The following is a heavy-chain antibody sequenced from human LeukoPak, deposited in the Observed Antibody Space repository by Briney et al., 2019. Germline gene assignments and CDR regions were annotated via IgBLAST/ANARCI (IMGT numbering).Heavy chain of an antibody. CDR1: GFTFSSYE. CDR2: ISSSGSTI. D-gene: IGHD3-22*01. CDR3: ARKLKYYYDSSGYYSDDY. Sequence: GGSLRLSCAASGFTFSSYEMNWVRQAPGKGLEWVSYISSSGSTIYYADSVKGRFTISRDNAKNSLYLQMNSLRAEDTAVYYCARKLKYYYDSSGYYSDDYWGQGTLVTVSS. V-gene: IGHV3-48*03. J-gene: IGHJ4*02.